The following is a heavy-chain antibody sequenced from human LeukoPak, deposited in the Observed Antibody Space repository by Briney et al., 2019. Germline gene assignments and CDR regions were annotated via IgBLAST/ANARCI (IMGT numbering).Heavy chain of an antibody. D-gene: IGHD3-22*01. Sequence: QPGGSLRLSCAASGFTFSSYAMSWVRQAPGKGLGWVSVIYASGDTFYADSVKGRFTISRDNSRNMFYLQIHSLRAEDTAVYYCTRDPTDSRDFGVPWGQGTLVTVSS. J-gene: IGHJ5*02. V-gene: IGHV3-23*01. CDR1: GFTFSSYA. CDR2: IYASGDT. CDR3: TRDPTDSRDFGVP.